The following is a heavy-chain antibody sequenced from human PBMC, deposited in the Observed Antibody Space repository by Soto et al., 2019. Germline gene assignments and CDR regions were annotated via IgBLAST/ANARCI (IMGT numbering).Heavy chain of an antibody. J-gene: IGHJ3*01. CDR1: GFSLSADGVG. V-gene: IGHV2-5*02. D-gene: IGHD2-2*01. Sequence: QITLNESGPPLVKPTQTLTLTCTFSGFSLSADGVGVGWIRQPPGKALEWLALIYGDDDQRYSPSLKTRLTITKDTSKNQVVLTMTNMDTVDTATYYCAHAYGGTSWPNDAFDVWGQGTVVTVSS. CDR2: IYGDDDQ. CDR3: AHAYGGTSWPNDAFDV.